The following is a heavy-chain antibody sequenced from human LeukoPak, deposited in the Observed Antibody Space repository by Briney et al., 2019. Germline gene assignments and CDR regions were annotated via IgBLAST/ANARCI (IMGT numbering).Heavy chain of an antibody. J-gene: IGHJ4*02. Sequence: ASVKVSCKASGYTFTGYYMHWLRQAPGQGLEWMGWINPNSGGTNYAQKIQGRVTMTTDTSTSTAYMELRSLRSDDTAVYYCARTGLGDYVWGSYRHQYYFDYWGQGTLVTVSS. V-gene: IGHV1-2*02. CDR2: INPNSGGT. CDR1: GYTFTGYY. CDR3: ARTGLGDYVWGSYRHQYYFDY. D-gene: IGHD3-16*02.